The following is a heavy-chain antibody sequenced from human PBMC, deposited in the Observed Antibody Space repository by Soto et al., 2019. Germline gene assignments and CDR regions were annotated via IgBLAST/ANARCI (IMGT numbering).Heavy chain of an antibody. CDR1: GFNFNAYS. CDR3: GRDPGYWGTPAGFDS. J-gene: IGHJ4*02. V-gene: IGHV3-48*01. D-gene: IGHD7-27*01. CDR2: ISTSTDIT. Sequence: DVQLVESGGGLVQPGGSLRLSCAASGFNFNAYSMNWVRQAPGKGLEWVSYISTSTDITYYAASVKGRFIGSRDSAENSRDLQMDSRRAEDTAVYYCGRDPGYWGTPAGFDSGGQGTRVTVSS.